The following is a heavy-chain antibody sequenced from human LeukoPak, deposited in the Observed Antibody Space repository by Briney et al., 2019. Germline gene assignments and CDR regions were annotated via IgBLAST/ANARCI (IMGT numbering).Heavy chain of an antibody. CDR1: GFTFNTFN. CDR3: AREKCPRGILCYYYYMDV. CDR2: ISSSSSYT. Sequence: PGGSLRLSCAASGFTFNTFNMNWVRQAPGKGLEWVASISSSSSYTHYADAVKGRFIISRDNAKNSLYLHMHSLRTEDTAVYYCAREKCPRGILCYYYYMDVWGKGTTVTVSS. V-gene: IGHV3-21*01. J-gene: IGHJ6*03. D-gene: IGHD2-15*01.